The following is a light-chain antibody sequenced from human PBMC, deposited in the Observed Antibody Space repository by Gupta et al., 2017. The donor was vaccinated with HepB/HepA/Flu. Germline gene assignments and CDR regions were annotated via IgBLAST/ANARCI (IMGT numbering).Light chain of an antibody. CDR1: QSISKF. CDR2: AAS. V-gene: IGKV1-39*01. Sequence: DIQMTQSPSSLSASVGDRVTITCRASQSISKFLNWYQQKPGKAPKLLIYAASSLQSGVPSRFSGSGSGTDFTLTISSLQPDDFATYYCQQNYSTPPITFGQGTQLEIK. CDR3: QQNYSTPPIT. J-gene: IGKJ5*01.